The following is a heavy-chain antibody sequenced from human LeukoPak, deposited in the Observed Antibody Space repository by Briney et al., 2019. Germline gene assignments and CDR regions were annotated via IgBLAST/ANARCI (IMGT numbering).Heavy chain of an antibody. CDR3: AKAYDYSLYYFDY. V-gene: IGHV3-43D*03. CDR2: ISWDGGST. J-gene: IGHJ4*02. Sequence: GGSLRLSCAASGFTFDDYAMHWVRQAPGKGLEWVSLISWDGGSTYYADSVKGRFTISRDNSKNSPYLQMNSLRAEDTALYYCAKAYDYSLYYFDYWGQGTLVTVSS. CDR1: GFTFDDYA. D-gene: IGHD4-11*01.